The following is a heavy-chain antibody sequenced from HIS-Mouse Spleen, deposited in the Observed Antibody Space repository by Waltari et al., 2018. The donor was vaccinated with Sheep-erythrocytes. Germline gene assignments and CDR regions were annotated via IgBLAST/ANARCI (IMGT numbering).Heavy chain of an antibody. CDR3: ARLGLYYDFWSGYYTEKNAFDI. J-gene: IGHJ3*02. Sequence: QLQLQESGPGLVKPSETLSLTCTVSGGSISSSSYYWGWIRQPPGKGLEWIGSIYYIGSTYYNPSLKSRFTISVDTSKNQFSLKLSSVTAADTAVYYCARLGLYYDFWSGYYTEKNAFDIWGQGTMVTVSS. D-gene: IGHD3-3*01. V-gene: IGHV4-39*01. CDR1: GGSISSSSYY. CDR2: IYYIGST.